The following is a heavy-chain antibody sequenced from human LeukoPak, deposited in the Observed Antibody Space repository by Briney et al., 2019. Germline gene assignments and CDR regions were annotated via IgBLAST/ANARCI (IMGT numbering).Heavy chain of an antibody. J-gene: IGHJ3*02. CDR2: ISSSGSTI. CDR3: ARVGDGYNSNDAFDI. V-gene: IGHV3-11*01. Sequence: PGGSLGLSCAASGFTFSDYYMSWIRQAPGKGLEWVSYISSSGSTIYYADSVKGRFTISRDNAKNSLYLQMYSLRAEDTAVYYCARVGDGYNSNDAFDIWGQGTMVTVSS. D-gene: IGHD5-24*01. CDR1: GFTFSDYY.